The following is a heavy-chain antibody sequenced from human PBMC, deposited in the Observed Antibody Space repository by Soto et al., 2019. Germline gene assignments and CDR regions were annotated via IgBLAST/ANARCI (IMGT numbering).Heavy chain of an antibody. CDR2: MSGGGGST. CDR3: AKEPNYDFWSGYRYFDS. J-gene: IGHJ4*02. CDR1: GFTFSNYA. D-gene: IGHD3-3*01. V-gene: IGHV3-23*01. Sequence: DVQLLESGGGLVQPGGSLRFSFTASGFTFSNYARSWVRQAPGKGLEWVSSMSGGGGSTYYADSVKGRFTISRDNSKKTLDLHMSSLRAEDTAFYYCAKEPNYDFWSGYRYFDSWGQGSLVTVSS.